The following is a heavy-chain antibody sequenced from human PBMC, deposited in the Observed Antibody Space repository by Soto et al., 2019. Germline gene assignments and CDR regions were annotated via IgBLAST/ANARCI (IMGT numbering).Heavy chain of an antibody. CDR1: GGTFSTYA. Sequence: QVQLVQAGAEVKKPGSSVKVSCKASGGTFSTYAISWVRQAPGQGLEWMGGIIPIYGTANYAQKFQGRVTMTADESTSTVYMELSSLRSDDTAVYYCAREDKPGGYTPPGTAGFDHWGQGTLVTVSS. V-gene: IGHV1-69*12. CDR2: IIPIYGTA. D-gene: IGHD5-12*01. CDR3: AREDKPGGYTPPGTAGFDH. J-gene: IGHJ4*02.